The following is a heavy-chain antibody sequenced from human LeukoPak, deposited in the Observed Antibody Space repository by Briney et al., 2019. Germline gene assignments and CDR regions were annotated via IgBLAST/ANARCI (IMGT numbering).Heavy chain of an antibody. CDR2: TYYRSKWYN. V-gene: IGHV6-1*01. D-gene: IGHD3-22*01. J-gene: IGHJ4*02. CDR3: AREYDRSGYYSYYFDY. Sequence: SQTLSLTCAISGDSVSANSAAWHWIRQSPSRGLEWLGRTYYRSKWYNDYAVSVKSRISINRDTSKNQLSLHLNSVTPEDTAVYYCAREYDRSGYYSYYFDYWGQGTLVTVSS. CDR1: GDSVSANSAA.